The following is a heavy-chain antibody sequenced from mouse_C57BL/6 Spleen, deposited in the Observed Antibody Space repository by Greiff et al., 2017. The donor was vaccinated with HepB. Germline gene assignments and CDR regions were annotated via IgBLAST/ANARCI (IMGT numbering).Heavy chain of an antibody. CDR1: GYTFTSYW. J-gene: IGHJ4*01. D-gene: IGHD2-4*01. Sequence: QVQLQQPGAELVKPGASVKLSCKASGYTFTSYWMHWVKQRPGRGLEWIGRIDPNSGGTKYNEKFKSKATLTVDKPSSTAYIQLSSLTSEDSAVYDCARSDCDYDERVGYALDYWGQGTSVTVSS. CDR2: IDPNSGGT. CDR3: ARSDCDYDERVGYALDY. V-gene: IGHV1-72*01.